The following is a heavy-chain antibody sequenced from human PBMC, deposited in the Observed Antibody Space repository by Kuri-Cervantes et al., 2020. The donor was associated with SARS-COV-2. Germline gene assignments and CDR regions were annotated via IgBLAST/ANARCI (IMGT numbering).Heavy chain of an antibody. J-gene: IGHJ4*02. CDR1: GFTFSSYA. Sequence: GESLKISCAASGFTFSSYAMHWVRQAPGKGLEWVAVISYDGSNKYYADSVKARFTISRDNSKNTLYLQMNSLRAEDTAVYYCARGGGIAAAPSGYWGQGTLVTVSS. CDR3: ARGGGIAAAPSGY. V-gene: IGHV3-30*04. D-gene: IGHD6-13*01. CDR2: ISYDGSNK.